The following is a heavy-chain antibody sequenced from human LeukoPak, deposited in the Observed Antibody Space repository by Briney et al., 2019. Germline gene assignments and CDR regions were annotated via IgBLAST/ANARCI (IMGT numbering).Heavy chain of an antibody. CDR2: IYYSGST. V-gene: IGHV4-59*01. Sequence: KPSETLSLTCTVSGGSISSYYWSWIRQPPGKGLEWIGYIYYSGSTNYNPSLKSRVTISVDTSKNQFSLKLSSVTAADTAVHYCARGGVVPAAIIHWGQGTLVTVSS. CDR1: GGSISSYY. CDR3: ARGGVVPAAIIH. D-gene: IGHD2-2*02. J-gene: IGHJ4*02.